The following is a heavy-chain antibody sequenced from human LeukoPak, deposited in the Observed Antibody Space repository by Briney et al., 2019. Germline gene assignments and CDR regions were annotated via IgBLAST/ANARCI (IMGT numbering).Heavy chain of an antibody. D-gene: IGHD1-26*01. Sequence: GGSLRLSCAASGFIVGNSYMSWVRQAPGKGLEWISLIRTDDSTYYADSVKGRFTISRDTSRNTLYLQMYILRAEDTAVYYCAREASGSYFHNWGQGTLVTVSS. V-gene: IGHV3-53*01. CDR2: IRTDDST. CDR1: GFIVGNSY. J-gene: IGHJ1*01. CDR3: AREASGSYFHN.